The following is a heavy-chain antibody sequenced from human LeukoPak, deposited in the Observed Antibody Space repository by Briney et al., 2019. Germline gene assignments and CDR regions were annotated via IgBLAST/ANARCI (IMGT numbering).Heavy chain of an antibody. J-gene: IGHJ5*02. CDR3: ARAVTYFYGSVTYDWFDP. CDR2: IESDGST. V-gene: IGHV3-74*01. Sequence: GGSLRLSRAASGFTFSSYWMHWVRQTPGKGLMWVSRIESDGSTIYADSVKDRFTISRDNGKNTVYLQMNSLRVDDTAMYYCARAVTYFYGSVTYDWFDPWGQGTLVTVSS. D-gene: IGHD3-10*01. CDR1: GFTFSSYW.